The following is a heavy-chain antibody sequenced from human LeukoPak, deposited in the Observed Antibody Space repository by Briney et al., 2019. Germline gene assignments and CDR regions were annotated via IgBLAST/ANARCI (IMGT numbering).Heavy chain of an antibody. CDR3: TRGPPVGGEFDY. V-gene: IGHV3-49*03. D-gene: IGHD2-15*01. Sequence: GGSPRVSCTAPGYTFGDYAVSWLRQAPGKGLERVCFIRNKAYGGTTEYAASVKGRFTISRDDSKSIAYLQMNSLKTEDTAVYYCTRGPPVGGEFDYWGQGTLVTVSS. CDR2: IRNKAYGGTT. CDR1: GYTFGDYA. J-gene: IGHJ4*02.